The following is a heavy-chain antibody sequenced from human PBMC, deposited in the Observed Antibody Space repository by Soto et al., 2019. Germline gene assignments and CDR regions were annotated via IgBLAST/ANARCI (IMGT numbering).Heavy chain of an antibody. D-gene: IGHD2-21*02. CDR1: GFTFSSYS. V-gene: IGHV3-30-3*02. CDR3: ARGLVVTAKGWFDL. Sequence: QQQLVESGGGVVQRGESLRLSCAASGFTFSSYSMNWVRQSPGKGLEWVAVISYDGNRIYYADSVKGRFIISRDNAKNTMFLQMSGLRPEDTAVYYCARGLVVTAKGWFDLWGQGTQVTVSS. J-gene: IGHJ5*02. CDR2: ISYDGNRI.